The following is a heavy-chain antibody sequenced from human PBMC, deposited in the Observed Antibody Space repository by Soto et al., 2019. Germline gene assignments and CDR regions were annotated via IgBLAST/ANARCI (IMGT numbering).Heavy chain of an antibody. CDR2: ISVYNGDT. J-gene: IGHJ4*02. CDR3: ARVCCGGDCFSGGDFDY. V-gene: IGHV1-18*01. Sequence: QVQLVQSGTEVKKAGSAVKVSCKTSGYTFTTYGISWIRQAPGQGLEWIAWISVYNGDTNYAQNVQGRVTMTTDTLTTTAYLELRSLRSDDTAVYYCARVCCGGDCFSGGDFDYWGQGTLVTVS. D-gene: IGHD2-21*01. CDR1: GYTFTTYG.